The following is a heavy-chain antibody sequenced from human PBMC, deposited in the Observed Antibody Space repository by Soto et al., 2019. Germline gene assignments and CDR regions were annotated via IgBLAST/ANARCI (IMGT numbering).Heavy chain of an antibody. CDR1: GFTFSSYA. CDR3: ARVGGVVGASAVYYYYGMDV. CDR2: IRGSGGST. D-gene: IGHD1-26*01. V-gene: IGHV3-23*01. Sequence: EVQLLESGGGLVQPGGSLRLSCAASGFTFSSYAMSWVRQAPGKWLEWVSAIRGSGGSTYYADSVKRRFTISRDNSKNTLYLEMNSLRAGATAGYYCARVGGVVGASAVYYYYGMDVWGQGTTVTVSS. J-gene: IGHJ6*02.